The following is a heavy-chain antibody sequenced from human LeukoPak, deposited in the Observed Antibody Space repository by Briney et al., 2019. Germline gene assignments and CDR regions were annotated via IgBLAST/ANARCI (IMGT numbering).Heavy chain of an antibody. CDR2: INPNSGGT. V-gene: IGHV1-2*02. Sequence: ASVKVSCKASGYTFTGYYMHWVRQAPGQGLEWMGWINPNSGGTNYAQKFQGRVTMTRDTSISTACMELSRLRSDDTAVYYCARDPDDYLFFDYWGQGTLVTVSS. J-gene: IGHJ4*02. CDR3: ARDPDDYLFFDY. D-gene: IGHD4-11*01. CDR1: GYTFTGYY.